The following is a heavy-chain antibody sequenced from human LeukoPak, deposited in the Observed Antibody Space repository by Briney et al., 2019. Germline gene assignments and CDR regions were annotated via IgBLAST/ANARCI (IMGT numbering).Heavy chain of an antibody. J-gene: IGHJ4*02. V-gene: IGHV1-69*13. Sequence: GASVKVSCKASGYTCTSYGISWVRQAPGQGLEWMGGIIPIFGTANYAQKFQGRVTITADESTSTAYMELSSLRSEDTAVYYCASQKTSGWPIDYWGQGTLVTVSS. D-gene: IGHD6-19*01. CDR2: IIPIFGTA. CDR3: ASQKTSGWPIDY. CDR1: GYTCTSYG.